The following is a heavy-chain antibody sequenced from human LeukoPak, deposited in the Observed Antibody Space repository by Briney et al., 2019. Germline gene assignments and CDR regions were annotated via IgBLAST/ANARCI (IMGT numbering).Heavy chain of an antibody. CDR2: ISGSGGST. V-gene: IGHV3-23*01. J-gene: IGHJ5*02. CDR3: ARDPRPMVRGVIWFDP. CDR1: GFTFSSYA. Sequence: GGSLRLSCAASGFTFSSYAMSWVRQAPGKGLEWVSAISGSGGSTYYADSVKGRFTISRDNSKNTLYLQMNSLRAEDTAVYYCARDPRPMVRGVIWFDPWGQGTLVTVSS. D-gene: IGHD3-10*01.